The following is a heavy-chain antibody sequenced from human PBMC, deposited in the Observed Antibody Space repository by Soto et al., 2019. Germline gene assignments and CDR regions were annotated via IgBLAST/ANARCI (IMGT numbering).Heavy chain of an antibody. V-gene: IGHV5-51*01. D-gene: IGHD6-19*01. CDR3: ARHSSGWYSYYGMDV. CDR1: GYSFTSYW. J-gene: IGHJ6*02. CDR2: IYPGDYDT. Sequence: GESLKISCKGSGYSFTSYWIGWVRQMPGKGLEWMGIIYPGDYDTRYSPSFQGQVTISADKSISTAYLQWSSLKASDTAMYYCARHSSGWYSYYGMDVWGQGTTVTVSS.